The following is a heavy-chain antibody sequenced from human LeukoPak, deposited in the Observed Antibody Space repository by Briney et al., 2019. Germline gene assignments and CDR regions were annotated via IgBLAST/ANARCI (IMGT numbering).Heavy chain of an antibody. J-gene: IGHJ4*02. CDR3: AKENGYNYYFDY. Sequence: GGSLRLSCAASGSTFSTYAMSWVRQAPGKGLEWVSAISGSGGSTNYADSVKGRFTISRDNSKSTLYLQMNSLRAEDTAVYYCAKENGYNYYFDYWGQGTLVTVSS. V-gene: IGHV3-23*01. D-gene: IGHD5-24*01. CDR2: ISGSGGST. CDR1: GSTFSTYA.